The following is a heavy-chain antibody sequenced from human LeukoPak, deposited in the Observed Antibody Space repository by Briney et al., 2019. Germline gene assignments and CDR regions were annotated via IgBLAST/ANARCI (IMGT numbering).Heavy chain of an antibody. CDR2: SSSSGSTI. D-gene: IGHD3-22*01. J-gene: IGHJ4*02. V-gene: IGHV3-11*01. CDR1: GFTFNDYY. CDR3: ASSAPQGRYYDTLDY. Sequence: GGSLRLSCAASGFTFNDYYMSWIRQAPGKGLEWVSYSSSSGSTIYYADSVKGRFTISRDNAKNSLYLQMNSLRAEDTAVYYCASSAPQGRYYDTLDYWGQGTRVTVSS.